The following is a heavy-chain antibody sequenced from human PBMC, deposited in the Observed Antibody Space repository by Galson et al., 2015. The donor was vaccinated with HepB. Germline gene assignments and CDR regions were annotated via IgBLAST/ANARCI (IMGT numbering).Heavy chain of an antibody. V-gene: IGHV3-30*04. D-gene: IGHD3-10*01. CDR2: ISYDGSNK. CDR3: ARDSYGSGSYVGY. Sequence: SLRLSCAASGFTFSSYAMHWVRQAPGKGLEWVAVISYDGSNKYYADSVKGRFTISRDNSKNTLYLQMNSLRAEDTAVYYCARDSYGSGSYVGYWGQGTLVTVSS. J-gene: IGHJ4*02. CDR1: GFTFSSYA.